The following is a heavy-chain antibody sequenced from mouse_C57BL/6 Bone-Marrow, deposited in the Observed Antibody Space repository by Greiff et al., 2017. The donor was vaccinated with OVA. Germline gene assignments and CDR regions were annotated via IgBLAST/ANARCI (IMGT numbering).Heavy chain of an antibody. J-gene: IGHJ3*01. CDR2: ISSGGSYT. D-gene: IGHD2-3*01. CDR1: GFTFSSYG. Sequence: EVNLVESGGDLVKPGGSLKLSCAASGFTFSSYGMSWVRQTPDKRLEWVATISSGGSYTYYPDSVKGRFTISRDNAKNTLYLQMSSLKSEDTAMYYCARLRDGYLFADWGQGTLVTVSA. CDR3: ARLRDGYLFAD. V-gene: IGHV5-6*01.